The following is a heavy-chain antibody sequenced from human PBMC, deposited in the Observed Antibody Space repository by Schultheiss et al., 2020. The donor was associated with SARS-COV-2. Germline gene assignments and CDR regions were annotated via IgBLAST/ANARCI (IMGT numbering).Heavy chain of an antibody. CDR3: AREGYSYDPTLDY. CDR2: IYYSGST. V-gene: IGHV4-4*02. D-gene: IGHD5-18*01. J-gene: IGHJ4*02. CDR1: GGSISSSNW. Sequence: LSLTCTVSGGSISSSNWWSWVRQPPGKGLEWIGYIYYSGSTYYNPSLKSRVTISVDTSKNQFSLKLSSVTAADTAVYYCAREGYSYDPTLDYWGQGTLVTVSS.